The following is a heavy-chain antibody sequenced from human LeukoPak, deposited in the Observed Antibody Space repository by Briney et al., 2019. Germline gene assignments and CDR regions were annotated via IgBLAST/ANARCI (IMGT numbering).Heavy chain of an antibody. J-gene: IGHJ5*02. CDR1: GFTFSSYA. CDR3: AKSRSSSRYVGVCWFDP. CDR2: ISGSGGST. D-gene: IGHD6-13*01. Sequence: PAGGSLRLSCAASGFTFSSYAMSWVRQAPGKGLEWVSVISGSGGSTYYADSVKGRFTISRDNSKNKLYLQMNSLRAEDTAVYYCAKSRSSSRYVGVCWFDPWGQGTLVTVSS. V-gene: IGHV3-23*01.